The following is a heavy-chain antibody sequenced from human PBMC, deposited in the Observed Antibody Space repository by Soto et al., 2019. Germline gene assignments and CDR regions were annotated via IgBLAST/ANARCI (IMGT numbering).Heavy chain of an antibody. CDR1: GLTFSSYA. D-gene: IGHD3-3*01. J-gene: IGHJ4*02. V-gene: IGHV3-23*01. Sequence: GGSLRLSCAASGLTFSSYAMSWVRQAPGKGLEWVSVISPSGGSTYYADSVKGRFTISRDNSKNTLFLQMNSLRAEDTAVYYCATAGDFWSGFAFDYWGKGTLVTVSS. CDR3: ATAGDFWSGFAFDY. CDR2: ISPSGGST.